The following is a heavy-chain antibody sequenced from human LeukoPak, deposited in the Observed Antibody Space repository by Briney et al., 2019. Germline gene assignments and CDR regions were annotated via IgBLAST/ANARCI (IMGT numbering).Heavy chain of an antibody. CDR1: GYSISSGYY. J-gene: IGHJ4*02. Sequence: SETLSLTCAVSGYSISSGYYWGWIRQPPGKGLEWIGSIYHSGSTYYNPSLKSRVTISVDTSKKQFSLKLRSVTAADTAVYYCARVGAHDFDYWGQGTLVTVSS. CDR2: IYHSGST. D-gene: IGHD1-26*01. V-gene: IGHV4-38-2*01. CDR3: ARVGAHDFDY.